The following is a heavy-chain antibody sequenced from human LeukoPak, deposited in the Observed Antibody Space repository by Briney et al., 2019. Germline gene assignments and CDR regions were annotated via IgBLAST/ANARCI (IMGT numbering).Heavy chain of an antibody. V-gene: IGHV3-64D*06. J-gene: IGHJ4*02. CDR3: VKDVSRYSGYDSTFDY. D-gene: IGHD5-12*01. CDR2: ISSNGGST. Sequence: GGSLRLSCSASGFTFSSYAMHWVRQAPGKGLEYVSAISSNGGSTYYADSVKGRFTISRDNSKNTLNLQMSSLRAEDTAVYYCVKDVSRYSGYDSTFDYWGQGTLVTVSS. CDR1: GFTFSSYA.